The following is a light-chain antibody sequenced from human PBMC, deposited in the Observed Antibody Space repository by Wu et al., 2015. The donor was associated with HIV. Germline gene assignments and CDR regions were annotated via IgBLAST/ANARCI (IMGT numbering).Light chain of an antibody. CDR3: QQYSSLWT. CDR1: QNINDY. CDR2: GAS. Sequence: EIQMTQSPSALSASVGDRVTITCRASQNINDYLNWYQQKPGKAPKLLIYGASTLQSGVPSRFSGSGSGTYFTLTISSLRPEDFASYYCQQYSSLWTFGQGTKVEIK. V-gene: IGKV1-39*01. J-gene: IGKJ1*01.